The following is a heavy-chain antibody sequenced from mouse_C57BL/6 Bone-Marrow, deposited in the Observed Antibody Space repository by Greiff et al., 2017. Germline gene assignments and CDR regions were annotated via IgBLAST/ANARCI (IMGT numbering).Heavy chain of an antibody. CDR2: ISGGGGNT. D-gene: IGHD2-5*01. CDR3: ASSYYSNYDPTWFAY. CDR1: GFTFSSYT. Sequence: EVQRVESGGGLVKPGGSLKLSCAASGFTFSSYTMSWVRQTPAKRLAWVATISGGGGNTYYPDSVKGRFTISGDNAKNTLYLQTSSLRSEDTALYYCASSYYSNYDPTWFAYWGQGTLVTVSA. J-gene: IGHJ3*01. V-gene: IGHV5-9*01.